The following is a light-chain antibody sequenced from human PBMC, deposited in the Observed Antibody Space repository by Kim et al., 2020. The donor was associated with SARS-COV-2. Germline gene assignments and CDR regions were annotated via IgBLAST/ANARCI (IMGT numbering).Light chain of an antibody. J-gene: IGLJ2*01. CDR2: GNS. V-gene: IGLV1-40*01. CDR3: QSYDSSLGGSV. Sequence: QRVTISGTGSSSNIGAGYDVHWYQQLPGTAPKLLIYGNSNRPSGVPDRFSGSKSGTSASLAITGLQAEDEADYYCQSYDSSLGGSVFGGGTQLTVL. CDR1: SSNIGAGYD.